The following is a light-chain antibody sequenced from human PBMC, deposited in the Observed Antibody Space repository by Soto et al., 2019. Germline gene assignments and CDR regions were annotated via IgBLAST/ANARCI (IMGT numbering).Light chain of an antibody. J-gene: IGLJ1*01. CDR1: SSDVGSYEF. CDR3: CSYAGGSNV. CDR2: EGS. Sequence: QSALPQPASVSESPGQSITISCTGTSSDVGSYEFVSWYQQYPGKAPKLMIYEGSKRPSGVSDRFSGSKSGNTASLTIAGLQAEDEADYFCCSYAGGSNVFGPGTKLTVL. V-gene: IGLV2-23*03.